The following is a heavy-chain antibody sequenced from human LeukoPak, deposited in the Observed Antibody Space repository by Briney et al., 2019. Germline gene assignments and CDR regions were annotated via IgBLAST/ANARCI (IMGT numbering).Heavy chain of an antibody. CDR3: ASRGHGDYGSAFCDY. CDR2: IIPILGIA. D-gene: IGHD3-10*01. Sequence: GASVKVSCKASGGTFSSYAISWVRQAPGQGLEWMGRIIPILGIANYAQKFQGRVTITADKSTSTAYMELSSLRSEDTAVYYCASRGHGDYGSAFCDYWGQGTLVTVSS. CDR1: GGTFSSYA. V-gene: IGHV1-69*04. J-gene: IGHJ4*02.